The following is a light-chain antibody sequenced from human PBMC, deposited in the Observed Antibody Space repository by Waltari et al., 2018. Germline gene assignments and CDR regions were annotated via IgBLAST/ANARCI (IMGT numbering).Light chain of an antibody. CDR3: QLSYTTPHT. CDR2: FGS. V-gene: IGKV1-39*01. Sequence: PSSLSTSVGDRVTISCRASQDITSYLNWYQQKAGKAPKLLITFGSTLQSGVSSRFSGSGSGTDFTLTITNVQPEDSAYYYCQLSYTTPHTFGQGTKVEIK. J-gene: IGKJ2*01. CDR1: QDITSY.